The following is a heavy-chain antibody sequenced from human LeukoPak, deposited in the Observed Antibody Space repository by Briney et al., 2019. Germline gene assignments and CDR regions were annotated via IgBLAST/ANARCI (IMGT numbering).Heavy chain of an antibody. Sequence: PGGSVRLSCSASGFIFSPYAMHWVRQAPGKGLEYVSSISSEGKTTYYADSVKGRFTISRDNAKNTLYLQMNSLRAEDTAVYYCARIPYCSSTNCYPSDYWGQGTLVTVSS. V-gene: IGHV3-64*04. D-gene: IGHD2-2*01. CDR3: ARIPYCSSTNCYPSDY. CDR1: GFIFSPYA. J-gene: IGHJ4*02. CDR2: ISSEGKTT.